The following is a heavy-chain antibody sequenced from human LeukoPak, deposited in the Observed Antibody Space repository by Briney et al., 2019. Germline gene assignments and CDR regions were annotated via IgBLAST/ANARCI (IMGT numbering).Heavy chain of an antibody. Sequence: SETLSLTCTVSGDSIISYYWSWVRQPPGKGLEWIGYIYYTGITNYNPPLKHRVTMSVDPSKNQFSLKLTSVTAADTALYYCARLYYDSSVYHPYNWFDPWGQRTLVTVSS. D-gene: IGHD3-22*01. J-gene: IGHJ5*02. CDR1: GDSIISYY. CDR2: IYYTGIT. CDR3: ARLYYDSSVYHPYNWFDP. V-gene: IGHV4-59*01.